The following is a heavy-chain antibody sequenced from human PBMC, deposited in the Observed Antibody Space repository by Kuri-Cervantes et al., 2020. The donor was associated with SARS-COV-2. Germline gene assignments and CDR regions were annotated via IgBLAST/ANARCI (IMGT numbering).Heavy chain of an antibody. J-gene: IGHJ4*02. D-gene: IGHD3-16*02. Sequence: SLKISCAASGFTFDDYAMHWVRQAPGKGLEWVSGISWNSGSIGYADSVKGRFTISRDNAKNSLYLQMNSLRAEDTAVYYCAGSYYDYIWGSYRPEALDYWGQGTLVTVSS. CDR3: AGSYYDYIWGSYRPEALDY. CDR1: GFTFDDYA. CDR2: ISWNSGSI. V-gene: IGHV3-9*01.